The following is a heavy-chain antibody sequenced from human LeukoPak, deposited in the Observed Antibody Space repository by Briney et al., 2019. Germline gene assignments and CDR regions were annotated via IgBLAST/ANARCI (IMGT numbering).Heavy chain of an antibody. J-gene: IGHJ5*02. V-gene: IGHV1-2*02. CDR3: ARVRYCYDSSGYLDWFDP. CDR1: GYTFTGYY. D-gene: IGHD3-22*01. CDR2: INPNSGGT. Sequence: GASVKVSCKASGYTFTGYYMHWVRQAPGQGLEWMGWINPNSGGTNYAQKFQGRVTMTRDTSISTAYMELSRLRSDDTAVYYCARVRYCYDSSGYLDWFDPWGQGTLVTVSS.